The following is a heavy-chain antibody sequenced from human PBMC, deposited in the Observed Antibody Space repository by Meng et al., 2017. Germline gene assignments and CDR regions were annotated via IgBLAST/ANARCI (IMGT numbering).Heavy chain of an antibody. V-gene: IGHV3-11*04. J-gene: IGHJ4*02. D-gene: IGHD2-2*01. Sequence: GESLKISCAASGFTFSDYYMSWIRQAPGKGLEWVSYISSSGSTIYYADSVKGRFTISRDNAKNSLYLQMNSLRAEDTAVYYCARDSLGYCSSTGCHYWGQGTLVTVSS. CDR2: ISSSGSTI. CDR3: ARDSLGYCSSTGCHY. CDR1: GFTFSDYY.